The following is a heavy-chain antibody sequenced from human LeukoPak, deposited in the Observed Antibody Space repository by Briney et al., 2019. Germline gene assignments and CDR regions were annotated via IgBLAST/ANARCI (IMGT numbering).Heavy chain of an antibody. Sequence: ASVKVSCKASGYTFTSYGISWVRQAPGQGLEWMGWISAYSGNTNYAQKLQGRVTMTTDTSTSTAYMELRSLRSDDTAVYYCARDPRITIFGVVMDAFDIWGQGTMVTVSS. CDR3: ARDPRITIFGVVMDAFDI. V-gene: IGHV1-18*01. D-gene: IGHD3-3*01. J-gene: IGHJ3*02. CDR2: ISAYSGNT. CDR1: GYTFTSYG.